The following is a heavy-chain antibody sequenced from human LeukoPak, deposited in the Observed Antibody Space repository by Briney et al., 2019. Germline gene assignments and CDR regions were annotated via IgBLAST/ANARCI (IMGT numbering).Heavy chain of an antibody. J-gene: IGHJ6*03. CDR2: ISYSENT. CDR1: GGSISSSSYY. CDR3: ARGFSAYYFYMDA. D-gene: IGHD2-15*01. Sequence: SETLSLTCTVSGGSISSSSYYWNWIRQPPGKGLEWIGCISYSENTYYHPSLKSRVTISRDTSKNQFSLRLSSVTAADTAVYYCARGFSAYYFYMDAWGKGTTVTVSS. V-gene: IGHV4-39*07.